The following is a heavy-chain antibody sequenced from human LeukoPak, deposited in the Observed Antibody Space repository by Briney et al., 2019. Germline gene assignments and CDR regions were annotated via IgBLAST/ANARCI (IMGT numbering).Heavy chain of an antibody. V-gene: IGHV3-53*01. CDR3: ARGPTRSGSYFWGYLDY. Sequence: GGSPRLSCAASGFTVSSNYMSWVRQAPGKGLEWVSVIYSGGSTYYADSVKGRFTISRDNSKNTLYLQMNSLRAEDTAVYYCARGPTRSGSYFWGYLDYWGQGTLVTVSS. CDR2: IYSGGST. J-gene: IGHJ4*02. CDR1: GFTVSSNY. D-gene: IGHD3-10*01.